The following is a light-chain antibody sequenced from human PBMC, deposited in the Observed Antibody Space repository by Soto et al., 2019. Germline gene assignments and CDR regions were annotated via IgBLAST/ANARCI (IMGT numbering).Light chain of an antibody. V-gene: IGLV2-8*01. CDR3: SSYAGSNQGV. CDR1: SSDVGGYNY. J-gene: IGLJ3*02. CDR2: EVS. Sequence: QSALTQPPSASGSPGQSVTISCTGTSSDVGGYNYVSWYQQHPGKAPKLMIYEVSKRPPGVPDRFSGSKSGNTASLTVSGLQAEDEADYYCSSYAGSNQGVFGGGTKLTVL.